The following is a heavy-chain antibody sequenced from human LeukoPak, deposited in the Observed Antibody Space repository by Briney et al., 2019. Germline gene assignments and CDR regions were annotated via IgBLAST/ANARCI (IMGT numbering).Heavy chain of an antibody. Sequence: PGGSLRLSCAASGFTFSSYVMHWVRQAPGKGLEWVAFISYDGSNKYYADSVKGRCTISRDNSKNTLYLQMHSLRADDTAVYYCARDLQYLLLMGEIGYWGQGTLVTVSS. CDR2: ISYDGSNK. D-gene: IGHD2-2*01. CDR3: ARDLQYLLLMGEIGY. J-gene: IGHJ4*02. V-gene: IGHV3-30*03. CDR1: GFTFSSYV.